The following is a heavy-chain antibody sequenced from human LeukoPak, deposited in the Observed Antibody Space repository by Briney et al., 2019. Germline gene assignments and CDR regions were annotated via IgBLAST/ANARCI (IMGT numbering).Heavy chain of an antibody. Sequence: PGRSLRLSCAASGFTLSSYAMHWVRQAPGKGLEWVAVISYDGSNKYYADSVKGRFTISRDNSKNTLYLQMNSLRAEDTAVYYCARAQRPGIAVAGTDYWGQGTLVTVSS. V-gene: IGHV3-30*04. CDR1: GFTLSSYA. J-gene: IGHJ4*02. CDR2: ISYDGSNK. CDR3: ARAQRPGIAVAGTDY. D-gene: IGHD6-19*01.